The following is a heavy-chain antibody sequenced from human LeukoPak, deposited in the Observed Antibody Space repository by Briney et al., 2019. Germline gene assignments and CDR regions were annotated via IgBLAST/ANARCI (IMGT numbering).Heavy chain of an antibody. CDR2: IYYSGST. CDR1: GGSISSGGYY. J-gene: IGHJ3*02. Sequence: SETLSLTCTVSGGSISSGGYYWSWIRQHPGKGLEWIGYIYYSGSTYYNPSLKSRVTISVDTSKNQFSLKLSSVTAADTAVYYCARGTYYDYVWGSYRKDDAFDIWGQGTMVTVSS. D-gene: IGHD3-16*02. CDR3: ARGTYYDYVWGSYRKDDAFDI. V-gene: IGHV4-31*03.